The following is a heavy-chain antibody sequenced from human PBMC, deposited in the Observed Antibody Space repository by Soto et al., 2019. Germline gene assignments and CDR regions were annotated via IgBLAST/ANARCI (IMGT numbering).Heavy chain of an antibody. Sequence: QVQLVQSGAEVKKPGASVKVSCKASGYTFTSYGISWVRQAPGQGLEWMGWISAYNGNTNYAQKLQGRVTMTTDTSTSTAYMELRSLRSDDTAVYYCARVIRAYNWNVPIGWFDPWGQGTLVTVSS. CDR2: ISAYNGNT. CDR3: ARVIRAYNWNVPIGWFDP. J-gene: IGHJ5*02. V-gene: IGHV1-18*01. CDR1: GYTFTSYG. D-gene: IGHD1-1*01.